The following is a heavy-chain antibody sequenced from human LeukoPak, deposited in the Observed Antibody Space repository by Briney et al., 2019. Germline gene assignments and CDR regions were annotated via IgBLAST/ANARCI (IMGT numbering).Heavy chain of an antibody. V-gene: IGHV1-69*06. J-gene: IGHJ6*03. Sequence: GASVKVSCKASGGTFSSYAISWVRQAPGQGLEWMGGIIPIFGTANYAQKFQGRVTITADTSTSTAYMELRSLRSDDAAVYYCARANYYYYMGVWGKGTTVTVSS. CDR3: ARANYYYYMGV. CDR2: IIPIFGTA. CDR1: GGTFSSYA.